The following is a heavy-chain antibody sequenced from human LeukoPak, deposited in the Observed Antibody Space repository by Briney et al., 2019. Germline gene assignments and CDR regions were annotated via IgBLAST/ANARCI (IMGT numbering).Heavy chain of an antibody. CDR2: ISYDGSNT. CDR1: GFTFSSYG. V-gene: IGHV3-30*18. J-gene: IGHJ4*02. D-gene: IGHD3-10*01. Sequence: GGSLRLSCAASGFTFSSYGMHWVPQATGKGREWVAVISYDGSNTYFADSVKGPFTISRDNSKNMLYMQMNSLRAEDTAVYYCAKPYYYGSRSYMDYWGQGTLVTVSS. CDR3: AKPYYYGSRSYMDY.